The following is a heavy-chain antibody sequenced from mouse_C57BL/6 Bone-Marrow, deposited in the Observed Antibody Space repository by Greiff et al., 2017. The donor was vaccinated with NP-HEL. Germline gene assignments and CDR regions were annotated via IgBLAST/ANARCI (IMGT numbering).Heavy chain of an antibody. Sequence: VQLQQSGPGLVQPSQSVSITCKVSGFSLTSYGVHWVRQSPGKGLEWLGEIWSGGSTDYNAAFISRLSISKDNSKSQVFFKMNSLQSDYTAIYYCADQGFAYWGQGTRVTVSA. V-gene: IGHV2-2*01. CDR1: GFSLTSYG. J-gene: IGHJ3*01. CDR3: ADQGFAY. CDR2: IWSGGST.